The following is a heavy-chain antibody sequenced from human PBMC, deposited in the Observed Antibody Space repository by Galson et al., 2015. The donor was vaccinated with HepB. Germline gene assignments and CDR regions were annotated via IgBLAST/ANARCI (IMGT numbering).Heavy chain of an antibody. J-gene: IGHJ4*02. V-gene: IGHV4-30-4*01. CDR1: GDSISSGDYY. CDR3: ARGVAAAGMFRDY. D-gene: IGHD6-13*01. Sequence: TLSLTCTVSGDSISSGDYYWSWIRQPPGKGLEWIGYIYHSGSTHYNPSLKSRLTISVDTSKNQFSLKLTSVTAADTAVYYCARGVAAAGMFRDYWGQGTLVTVSS. CDR2: IYHSGST.